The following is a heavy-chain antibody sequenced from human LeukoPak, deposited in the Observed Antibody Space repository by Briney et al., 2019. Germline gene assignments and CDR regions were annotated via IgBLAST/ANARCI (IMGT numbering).Heavy chain of an antibody. D-gene: IGHD3-3*01. Sequence: LSETLSLTCAVSGYSISSGYYWGWIRQPPGKGLEWIGSIYHSGSTYYNPSLKSRVTISVDTSKNQFSLKLSSVTAADTAVYYCARHGNDFWSGYEYYFDYWGQGTLVTVSS. CDR1: GYSISSGYY. V-gene: IGHV4-38-2*01. J-gene: IGHJ4*02. CDR3: ARHGNDFWSGYEYYFDY. CDR2: IYHSGST.